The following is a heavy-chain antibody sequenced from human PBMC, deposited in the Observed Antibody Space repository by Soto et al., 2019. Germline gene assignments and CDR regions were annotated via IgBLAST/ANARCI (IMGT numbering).Heavy chain of an antibody. CDR2: IYWDDDK. D-gene: IGHD2-21*02. V-gene: IGHV2-5*02. CDR1: AFSLSTGGVG. J-gene: IGHJ6*02. CDR3: IQSRCGGDCLQSYASYYYYGMDV. Sequence: GPTLVNPTQTLTLTCTFSAFSLSTGGVGVGWIRQPPGKALEWLALIYWDDDKRYSPSLRSRLTITKDTSKNQVVLTMTNMDPVDTATYYCIQSRCGGDCLQSYASYYYYGMDVWGQGTTVTVS.